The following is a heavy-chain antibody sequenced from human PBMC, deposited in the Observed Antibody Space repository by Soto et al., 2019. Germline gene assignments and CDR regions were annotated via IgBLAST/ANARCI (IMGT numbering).Heavy chain of an antibody. J-gene: IGHJ6*02. CDR2: IIPIFGTA. CDR1: GGTFSSYA. Sequence: SVKVCCKASGGTFSSYAISWVRQAPGQGLEWMGGIIPIFGTANYAQKFQGRVTITADESTSTAYMELSSLRSEDTAVYYCARARAAAGHYYYGMDVWGQGTTVTVSS. D-gene: IGHD6-13*01. V-gene: IGHV1-69*13. CDR3: ARARAAAGHYYYGMDV.